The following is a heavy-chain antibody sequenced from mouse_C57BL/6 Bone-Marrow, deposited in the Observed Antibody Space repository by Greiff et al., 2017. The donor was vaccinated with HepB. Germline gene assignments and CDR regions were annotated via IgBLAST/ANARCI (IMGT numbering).Heavy chain of an antibody. D-gene: IGHD2-4*01. CDR1: GYTFTSYG. CDR3: ARGEIFGIYYDYPVDY. J-gene: IGHJ2*01. Sequence: QVQLQQSGAELARPGASVKLSCKASGYTFTSYGMSWVKQRTGQGLEWIGEIYPRSGNTYYNEKFKGKATLTADKSSSTAYMELRSLTSEDSAVYFCARGEIFGIYYDYPVDYWGQGTTLTVSS. CDR2: IYPRSGNT. V-gene: IGHV1-81*01.